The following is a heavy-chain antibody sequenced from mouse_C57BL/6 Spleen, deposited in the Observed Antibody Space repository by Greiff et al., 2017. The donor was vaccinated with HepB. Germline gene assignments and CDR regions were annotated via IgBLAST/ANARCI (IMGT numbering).Heavy chain of an antibody. J-gene: IGHJ3*01. CDR1: GYTFTSYW. D-gene: IGHD4-1*01. CDR3: ARWRTGTETRAWFAY. V-gene: IGHV1-55*01. Sequence: QVQLQQPGAELVKPGASVKMSCKASGYTFTSYWITWVKQRPGQGLEWIGDIYPGSGSTNYNEKFKSKATLTVDTSSSTAYMQLSSLTSEDSAVYYCARWRTGTETRAWFAYWGQGTLVTVSA. CDR2: IYPGSGST.